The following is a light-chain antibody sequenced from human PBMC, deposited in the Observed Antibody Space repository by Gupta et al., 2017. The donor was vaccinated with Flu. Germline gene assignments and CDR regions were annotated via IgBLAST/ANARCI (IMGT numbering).Light chain of an antibody. Sequence: QSVLTQPPSRSGTPGQRVTISCSGSSSNIGSHTVNWYQQLPGTAPKLLIYNNYQRPSGVPDRFSGSKSGTSASLAISGLQSEDEADYSCAVWDDSLHGVVFGGGTKLTVL. CDR3: AVWDDSLHGVV. V-gene: IGLV1-44*01. J-gene: IGLJ2*01. CDR1: SSNIGSHT. CDR2: NNY.